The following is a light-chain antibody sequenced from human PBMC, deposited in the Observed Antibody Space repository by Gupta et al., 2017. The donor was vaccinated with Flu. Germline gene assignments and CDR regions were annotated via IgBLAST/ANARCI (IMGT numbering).Light chain of an antibody. CDR1: SSDIGGYDY. Sequence: QSALTQPASVSGSPGQSIAISCTGTSSDIGGYDYVSWYQQHPGKAPKLMLFEVSRRPAGSSDRFSGSRSGNTASLTISGLLAEDEACYYCSSYTKANTVVVFGGGTKLTVL. CDR3: SSYTKANTVVV. CDR2: EVS. V-gene: IGLV2-14*01. J-gene: IGLJ2*01.